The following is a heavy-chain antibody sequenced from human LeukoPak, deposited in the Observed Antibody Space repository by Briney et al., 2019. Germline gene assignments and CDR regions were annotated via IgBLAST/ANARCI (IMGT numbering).Heavy chain of an antibody. CDR1: GFTFTKYA. V-gene: IGHV3-30-3*01. Sequence: GGSLRLSCAASGFTFTKYAMHWVRQAPGKGLEWVALISDDGSNKHYADTVKGRFTISRDNSKNTLYLQMNSLRAEDTAVYYCAKDLEPTTRGRYSCPFDYWGQGTLVTVSS. CDR3: AKDLEPTTRGRYSCPFDY. D-gene: IGHD6-19*01. J-gene: IGHJ4*02. CDR2: ISDDGSNK.